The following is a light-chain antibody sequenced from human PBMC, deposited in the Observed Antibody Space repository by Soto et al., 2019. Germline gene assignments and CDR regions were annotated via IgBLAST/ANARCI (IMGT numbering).Light chain of an antibody. CDR3: QQYKSYSHT. Sequence: DIQMTQSPSTLSASVGARVTITCRASETISTWLAWYQQKPGKAPRLLIFDASSLESGVPSRFSGSGSGTEFTLTISSLQPDDFATYYCQQYKSYSHTFGQGTKVDIK. V-gene: IGKV1-5*01. CDR1: ETISTW. CDR2: DAS. J-gene: IGKJ2*01.